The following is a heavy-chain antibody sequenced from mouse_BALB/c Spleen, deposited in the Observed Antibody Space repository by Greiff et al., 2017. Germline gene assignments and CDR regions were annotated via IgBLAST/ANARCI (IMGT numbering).Heavy chain of an antibody. CDR3: ARGDGSSYVGYYLDY. J-gene: IGHJ2*01. CDR1: GFTFSSFG. V-gene: IGHV5-17*02. Sequence: EVKLVESGGGLVQPGGSRKLSCAASGFTFSSFGMHWVRQAPEKGLEWVAYISSGSSTIYYADTVKGRFTISRDNPKNTLFLQMTSLRSEDTAMYYCARGDGSSYVGYYLDYWGQGTTLTVSS. CDR2: ISSGSSTI. D-gene: IGHD1-1*01.